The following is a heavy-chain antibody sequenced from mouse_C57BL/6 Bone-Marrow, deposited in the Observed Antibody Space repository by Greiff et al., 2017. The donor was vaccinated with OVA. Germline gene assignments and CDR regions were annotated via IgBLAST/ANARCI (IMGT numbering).Heavy chain of an antibody. J-gene: IGHJ1*03. V-gene: IGHV1-69*01. D-gene: IGHD1-1*01. CDR2: IDPSDSYT. CDR1: GYTFTSYW. CDR3: ARGCYYGSSWYFDV. Sequence: QVQLQQPGAELVMPGASVKLSCKASGYTFTSYWMHWVKQRPGQGLEWIGEIDPSDSYTNYNQKFKGKSTLTVDKSSSTAYMQLSSLTSEDSAVYYCARGCYYGSSWYFDVWGTGTTVTVSS.